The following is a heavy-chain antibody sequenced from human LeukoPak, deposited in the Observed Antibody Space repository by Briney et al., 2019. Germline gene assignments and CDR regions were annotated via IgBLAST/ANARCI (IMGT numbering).Heavy chain of an antibody. J-gene: IGHJ6*02. CDR3: ARSGTGENLYYGMDV. CDR1: RGSISSYY. V-gene: IGHV4-59*08. D-gene: IGHD7-27*01. Sequence: SETLSLTCTVSRGSISSYYWSWIRQPPGKGLEWIAFISDSGSTTYHPSLESRVTISVDSSNKQLSLKLSSVTAADTAVYYCARSGTGENLYYGMDVWGQGTTVTVSS. CDR2: ISDSGST.